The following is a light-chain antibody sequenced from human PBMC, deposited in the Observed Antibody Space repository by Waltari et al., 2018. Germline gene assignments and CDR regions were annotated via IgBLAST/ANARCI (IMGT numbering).Light chain of an antibody. CDR2: AVS. CDR1: SSDVGNYKR. CDR3: SAYAGSSKGV. J-gene: IGLJ2*01. V-gene: IGLV2-23*02. Sequence: QSALTQPASVSGSPGQSITISCTGTSSDVGNYKRVSWYQQHPGKAPKLMIYAVSKRPSGVSVGFYGSRSGDRASRTISGLQPEDEAEYFCSAYAGSSKGVFGGGTKVTVL.